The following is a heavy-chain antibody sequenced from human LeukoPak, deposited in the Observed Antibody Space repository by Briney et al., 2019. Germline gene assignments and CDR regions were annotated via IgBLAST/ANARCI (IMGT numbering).Heavy chain of an antibody. CDR1: GFTFSSYA. CDR3: AREFTGYGNTDY. J-gene: IGHJ4*02. CDR2: IRSDGVEK. D-gene: IGHD5-12*01. V-gene: IGHV3-7*03. Sequence: GGSLRLSCEASGFTFSSYAMSWVRQAPGKGLEWVANIRSDGVEKYYVDSVRGRFTISTDTAKNTLYLQMNSLRADDTAVYYCAREFTGYGNTDYWGQGTLVTVSS.